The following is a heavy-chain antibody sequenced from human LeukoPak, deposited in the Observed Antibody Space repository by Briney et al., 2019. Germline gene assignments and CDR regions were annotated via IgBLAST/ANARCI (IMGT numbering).Heavy chain of an antibody. CDR3: ARGEKRQLVGSSEKYFQH. CDR2: INAGNGNT. CDR1: GYTFTSYD. V-gene: IGHV1-3*03. J-gene: IGHJ1*01. D-gene: IGHD6-13*01. Sequence: ASVKVSCKASGYTFTSYDINWVRQAPGQRLGWMGWINAGNGNTKYSQAFQGRVTITRDTSANTAYMELSSLRSEDMAVYYCARGEKRQLVGSSEKYFQHWGQGTLVTVSS.